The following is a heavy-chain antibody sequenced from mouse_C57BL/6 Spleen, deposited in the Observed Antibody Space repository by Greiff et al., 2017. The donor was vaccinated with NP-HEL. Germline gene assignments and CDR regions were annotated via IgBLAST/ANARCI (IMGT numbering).Heavy chain of an antibody. CDR1: GYTFTDYN. V-gene: IGHV1-22*01. CDR2: INPNNGGT. CDR3: AKPYGSSPYFDY. Sequence: SGPELVKPGASVKMSCKASGYTFTDYNMHWVKQSHGKSLEWIGYINPNNGGTSYNQKFKGKATLTVNKSSSTAYMELRSLTSEDSAVYYCAKPYGSSPYFDYWGQGTTLTVSS. J-gene: IGHJ2*01. D-gene: IGHD1-1*01.